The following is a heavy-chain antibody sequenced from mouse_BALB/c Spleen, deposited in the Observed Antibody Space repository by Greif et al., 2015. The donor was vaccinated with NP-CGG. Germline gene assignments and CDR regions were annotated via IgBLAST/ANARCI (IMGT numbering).Heavy chain of an antibody. D-gene: IGHD2-4*01. Sequence: LQQSGSELVRPGASVKLSCKASGYTFTSYWMHWVKQRHGQGLEWIGNIYPGSGSTNYDEKFKSKGTLTVDTSSSTAYMHLSSLASEDSAVYYCTRGGYDYDGAPWFAYWGQGTLVTVSA. CDR2: IYPGSGST. J-gene: IGHJ3*01. V-gene: IGHV1S22*01. CDR1: GYTFTSYW. CDR3: TRGGYDYDGAPWFAY.